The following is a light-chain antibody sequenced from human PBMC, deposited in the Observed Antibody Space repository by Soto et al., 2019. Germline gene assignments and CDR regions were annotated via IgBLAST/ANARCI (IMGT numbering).Light chain of an antibody. J-gene: IGKJ1*01. Sequence: DIVMTQSPDSLAVSLGERATINCKSRQTLLYTSNNKNYLAWYQQKPGQPPKVLIFWASTRESGLPDRFSGSGAGTDFTLTISSLQAEDVAVYYCQQYYTTPTFGQGTKVEIK. CDR2: WAS. V-gene: IGKV4-1*01. CDR3: QQYYTTPT. CDR1: QTLLYTSNNKNY.